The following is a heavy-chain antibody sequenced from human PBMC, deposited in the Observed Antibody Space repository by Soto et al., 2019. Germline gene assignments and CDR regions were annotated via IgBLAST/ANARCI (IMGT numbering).Heavy chain of an antibody. V-gene: IGHV3-30-3*01. D-gene: IGHD3-22*01. Sequence: QVQLVGSGGGVVQPGRSLRLSCAASGFTFSSYAMHWVRQAPGKGLEWVAVISYDGSNKYYADSVKGRFTISRDNSKNTLYLQMNSLRAEDTAVYYCARDGVGEWLLLLDYWGQGTLVTVSS. CDR3: ARDGVGEWLLLLDY. J-gene: IGHJ4*02. CDR2: ISYDGSNK. CDR1: GFTFSSYA.